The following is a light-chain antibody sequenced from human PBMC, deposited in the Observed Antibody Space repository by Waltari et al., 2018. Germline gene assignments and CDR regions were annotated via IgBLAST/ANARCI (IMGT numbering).Light chain of an antibody. V-gene: IGKV3-15*01. J-gene: IGKJ1*01. CDR1: QSIGSN. CDR3: QQYNNWPET. Sequence: DIVMTQSPATLSVSPGERATLSCGARQSIGSNLAWYQHKPGQAPRFLIYGASTRATGIPVRFSGSGSGTEFTLTISSLQSADFAVYFCQQYNNWPETFGQGTKVEIK. CDR2: GAS.